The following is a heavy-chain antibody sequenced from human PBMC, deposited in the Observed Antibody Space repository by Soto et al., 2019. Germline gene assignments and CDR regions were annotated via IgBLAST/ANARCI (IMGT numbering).Heavy chain of an antibody. CDR2: ITPIFGTA. CDR3: ASRDSGNFGSYYYYGMDV. CDR1: GGTFSSYA. V-gene: IGHV1-69*12. J-gene: IGHJ6*02. Sequence: QVQLVQSGAEVKKPGSSVKVSCKASGGTFSSYAITWVRQAPGQGLEWMGGITPIFGTANYAQKFQGRVTITADESTSTPYMELSSLRSEDTAVYYCASRDSGNFGSYYYYGMDVWGQGTTVTVSS. D-gene: IGHD1-26*01.